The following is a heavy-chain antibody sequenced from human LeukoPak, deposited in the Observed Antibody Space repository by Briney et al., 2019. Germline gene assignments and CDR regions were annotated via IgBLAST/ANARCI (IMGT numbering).Heavy chain of an antibody. V-gene: IGHV1-18*01. Sequence: ASVKVSCKASGYTFTNYGIIWVRQAPGQGLEWMGWISAYNGNTKYAQKVQGRVTMTTDTSTSTAYMELRSLRSDDSALYYCARSHSGSLRAPFDSWGQGTLVTVSS. J-gene: IGHJ4*02. D-gene: IGHD3-22*01. CDR2: ISAYNGNT. CDR1: GYTFTNYG. CDR3: ARSHSGSLRAPFDS.